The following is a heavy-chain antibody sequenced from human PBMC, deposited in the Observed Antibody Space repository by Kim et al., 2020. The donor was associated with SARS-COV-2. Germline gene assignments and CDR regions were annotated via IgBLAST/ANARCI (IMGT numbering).Heavy chain of an antibody. V-gene: IGHV3-48*02. J-gene: IGHJ6*02. Sequence: GGSLRLSCAASGFTFSSYSMNWVRQAPGKGLEWVSYISSSSSTIYYADSVKGRFTISRDNAKNSLYLQMNSLRDEDTAVYYCAGKDYYGSGSYSYGMDVWGQGTTVTVSS. CDR3: AGKDYYGSGSYSYGMDV. D-gene: IGHD3-10*01. CDR1: GFTFSSYS. CDR2: ISSSSSTI.